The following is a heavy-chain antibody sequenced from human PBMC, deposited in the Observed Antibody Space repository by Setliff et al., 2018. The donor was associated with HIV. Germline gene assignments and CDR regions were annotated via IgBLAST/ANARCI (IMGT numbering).Heavy chain of an antibody. V-gene: IGHV1-18*01. J-gene: IGHJ4*02. CDR1: GYSFSSYG. D-gene: IGHD6-19*01. Sequence: ASVKVSCKADGYSFSSYGLNWVRQAPGQGREWLGWISAENGNTNYAQKFQGRVIMTTDTSTSTAYMELKSLRSDDTAVYFCAGDRSPTVAGTFGYWGQGTLVTVSS. CDR2: ISAENGNT. CDR3: AGDRSPTVAGTFGY.